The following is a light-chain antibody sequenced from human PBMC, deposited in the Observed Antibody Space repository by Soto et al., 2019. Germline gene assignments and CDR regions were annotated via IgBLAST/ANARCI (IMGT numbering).Light chain of an antibody. Sequence: EIVMTQSPATLSVSPGERATLSCRASQSVSSNLAWYQQKPGQAPRLLIYGASTRATGIPARFSGSGSGTEFTLTISSLQSEDFAVYYCQQYNNWHPMYTSGQGTKLEIK. CDR3: QQYNNWHPMYT. J-gene: IGKJ2*01. CDR1: QSVSSN. CDR2: GAS. V-gene: IGKV3-15*01.